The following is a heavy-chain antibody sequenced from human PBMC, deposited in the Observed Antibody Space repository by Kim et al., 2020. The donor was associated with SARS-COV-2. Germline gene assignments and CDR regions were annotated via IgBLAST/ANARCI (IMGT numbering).Heavy chain of an antibody. D-gene: IGHD3-22*01. CDR2: IYYSGST. CDR1: GGSISSGDYY. V-gene: IGHV4-30-4*01. J-gene: IGHJ3*02. CDR3: ARAEYWAMIVVVVPGAFGI. Sequence: SETLSLTCTVSGGSISSGDYYWSWIRQPPGKGLEWIGYIYYSGSTYYNPSLKSRVTISVDTSKNQFSLKLSSVTAADTAVYYCARAEYWAMIVVVVPGAFGIWGQGTMVTVSS.